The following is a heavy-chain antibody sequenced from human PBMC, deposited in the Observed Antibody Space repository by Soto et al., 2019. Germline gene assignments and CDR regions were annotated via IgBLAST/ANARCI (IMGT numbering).Heavy chain of an antibody. V-gene: IGHV3-7*01. J-gene: IGHJ4*02. D-gene: IGHD5-12*01. CDR1: GFTFGSIW. CDR2: IKQDGSEK. CDR3: ARETVELATNG. Sequence: VQLVESGGGLVQPGGSLRLPCAASGFTFGSIWMSWVRQAPGKGLEWVANIKQDGSEKYYVDSVKGRFTISRDNAENSLFLQMSSLRAEDTAVYYCARETVELATNGWGQGTLVTVSS.